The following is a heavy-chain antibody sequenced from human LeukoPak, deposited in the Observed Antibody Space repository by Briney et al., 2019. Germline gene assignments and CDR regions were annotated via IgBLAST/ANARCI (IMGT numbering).Heavy chain of an antibody. Sequence: GGSLRLSCAASGFTFSSYSMNWVRQAPGKGLEWVSSISSSSSYIYYADSVKGRFTISRDNAKNSLYLQMNSLRAEDTAVYYCARSSSRYCSGGSCYSGVLGYFDYWGQGTLVAVSS. D-gene: IGHD2-15*01. CDR3: ARSSSRYCSGGSCYSGVLGYFDY. J-gene: IGHJ4*02. CDR1: GFTFSSYS. V-gene: IGHV3-21*01. CDR2: ISSSSSYI.